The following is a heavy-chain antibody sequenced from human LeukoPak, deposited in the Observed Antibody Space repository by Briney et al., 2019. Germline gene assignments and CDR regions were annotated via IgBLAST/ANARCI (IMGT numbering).Heavy chain of an antibody. CDR2: ISSSGSDK. V-gene: IGHV3-48*03. CDR3: ARRTSGAFAI. CDR1: GFPFSDHE. J-gene: IGHJ3*02. Sequence: GGSLRLSCAASGFPFSDHEMNWVRQAPGKGLEWVSYISSSGSDKYYPDSVKGRFTISRDNAKNSLYQQMNSLRAEDTAVYYCARRTSGAFAIWGQGTKVTVSS.